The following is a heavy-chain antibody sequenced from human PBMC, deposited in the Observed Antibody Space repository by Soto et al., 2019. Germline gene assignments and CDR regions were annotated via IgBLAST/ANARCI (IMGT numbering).Heavy chain of an antibody. D-gene: IGHD5-18*01. V-gene: IGHV3-15*01. J-gene: IGHJ4*02. CDR3: TTVTTVLWLHGY. Sequence: PGGSLRLSCAASGFTFSNAGMSWVRQAPGKGLEWVGRIKSKTDGGTTDYAAPVRGRFTISRDDSKNTLYLQMNSLKTEDTAVYYCTTVTTVLWLHGYWGQGTLVTVSS. CDR2: IKSKTDGGTT. CDR1: GFTFSNAG.